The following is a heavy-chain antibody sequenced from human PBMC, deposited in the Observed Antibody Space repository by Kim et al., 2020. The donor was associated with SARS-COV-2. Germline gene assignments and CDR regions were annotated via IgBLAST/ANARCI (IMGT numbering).Heavy chain of an antibody. CDR2: IYYSGST. CDR1: GGSISSSSYY. J-gene: IGHJ4*02. Sequence: SETLSLTCTVSGGSISSSSYYWGWIRQPPGKGLEWIGSIYYSGSTYYNPSLKSRVTISVDTSKNQFSLKLSSVTAADTAVYYCAREVVGPYDYWGQGTLVTVSS. V-gene: IGHV4-39*07. CDR3: AREVVGPYDY. D-gene: IGHD1-26*01.